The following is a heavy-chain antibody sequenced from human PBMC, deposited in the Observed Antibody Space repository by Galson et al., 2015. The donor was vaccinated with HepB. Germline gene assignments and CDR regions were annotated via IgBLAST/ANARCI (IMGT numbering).Heavy chain of an antibody. CDR2: IKQDGSEK. CDR3: AREGGVGYYDSSGYYKYYYYMDV. Sequence: SLRLSCAASGFTFSSYWMSWVRQAPGKGLEWVANIKQDGSEKYYVDSVKGRFTISRDNAKKSLYLQMNSLRVEDTAVYYCAREGGVGYYDSSGYYKYYYYMDVWGKGTTVTVSS. V-gene: IGHV3-7*03. D-gene: IGHD3-22*01. J-gene: IGHJ6*03. CDR1: GFTFSSYW.